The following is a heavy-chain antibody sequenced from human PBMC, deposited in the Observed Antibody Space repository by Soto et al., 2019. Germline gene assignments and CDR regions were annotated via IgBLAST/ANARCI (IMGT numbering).Heavy chain of an antibody. J-gene: IGHJ4*02. CDR3: AREIDIAEADYLDY. V-gene: IGHV3-7*03. Sequence: GGSLRLSCAASGFTFSSYCMSWVRQAPGKGLEWVANIKQDGSEKYYVDSVKGRFTISRDNAKNSLYLQMNSLRAEDTAVYYCAREIDIAEADYLDYWGQGTLVTVSS. CDR1: GFTFSSYC. D-gene: IGHD6-19*01. CDR2: IKQDGSEK.